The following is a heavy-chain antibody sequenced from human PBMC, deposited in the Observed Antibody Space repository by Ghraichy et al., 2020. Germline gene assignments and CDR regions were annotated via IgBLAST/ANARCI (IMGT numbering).Heavy chain of an antibody. J-gene: IGHJ2*01. CDR2: ISSSSFI. D-gene: IGHD6-19*01. CDR1: GFTFNNYA. Sequence: GGSLRLSCAASGFTFNNYAMNWVRQAPGEGLEWVSSISSSSFIYYADSVKGRFTISRDNTKNSLFLQMNSLTAEDTAVYYCARAPSSGHSWFHYYYFDLWGRGTLVTVSS. CDR3: ARAPSSGHSWFHYYYFDL. V-gene: IGHV3-69-1*01.